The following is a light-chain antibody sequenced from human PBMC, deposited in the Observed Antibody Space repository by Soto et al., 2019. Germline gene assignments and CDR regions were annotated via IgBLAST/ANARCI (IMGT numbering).Light chain of an antibody. Sequence: QSALTQPASVSGSPGQSITISCTGTSSDVGGYNYVSWYQQHPGKAPKLMLYEVSNRPSGVSNRFSGSKSGNTASLTISGRQAEDEADYYCSSYTRSSTPYVFGTGTKLTVL. CDR3: SSYTRSSTPYV. V-gene: IGLV2-14*01. J-gene: IGLJ1*01. CDR2: EVS. CDR1: SSDVGGYNY.